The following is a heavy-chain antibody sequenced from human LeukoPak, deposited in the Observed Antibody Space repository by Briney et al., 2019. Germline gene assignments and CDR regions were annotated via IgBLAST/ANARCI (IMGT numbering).Heavy chain of an antibody. J-gene: IGHJ4*02. CDR1: GGSISSYY. Sequence: PSETLSLTCTVSGGSISSYYWSWIRQPAGKGLEWIGRIYTSGSTNYNPSLKSRVTMSVDTSKKQFSLNLSSVTAADTAVYYCARDTEAKRGSPYGIRNWGQGTLVTGSS. V-gene: IGHV4-4*07. D-gene: IGHD3-10*01. CDR3: ARDTEAKRGSPYGIRN. CDR2: IYTSGST.